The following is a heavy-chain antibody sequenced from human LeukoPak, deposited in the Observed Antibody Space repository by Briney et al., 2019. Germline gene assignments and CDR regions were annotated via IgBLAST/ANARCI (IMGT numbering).Heavy chain of an antibody. D-gene: IGHD3-10*01. V-gene: IGHV3-7*01. CDR1: GFTFSSYW. CDR3: ARGRGGLLWFGEFNS. J-gene: IGHJ4*02. Sequence: GGSLRLSCPAAGFTFSSYWMNWVRQAPGKRLEGVANINQEGREKYYVGSVKGRFTISRDNANNSLYLQINSLRAEDTAVYYCARGRGGLLWFGEFNSWGQGTLVTVSS. CDR2: INQEGREK.